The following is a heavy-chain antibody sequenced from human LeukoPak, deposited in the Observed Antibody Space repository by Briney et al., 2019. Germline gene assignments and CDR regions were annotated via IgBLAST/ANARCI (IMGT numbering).Heavy chain of an antibody. D-gene: IGHD6-6*01. V-gene: IGHV6-1*01. CDR1: GDSVSSNSAA. J-gene: IGHJ6*02. Sequence: SQTLSLTCAISGDSVSSNSAAWNWIRQSPSRGLEWLGRTYYRSKWYNDYAVSVKSRITINPDTSKNQFSLQLNSATPEDTAVYYCARDDFSYSSSSAPGYYYGMDVWGQGTTVTVSS. CDR3: ARDDFSYSSSSAPGYYYGMDV. CDR2: TYYRSKWYN.